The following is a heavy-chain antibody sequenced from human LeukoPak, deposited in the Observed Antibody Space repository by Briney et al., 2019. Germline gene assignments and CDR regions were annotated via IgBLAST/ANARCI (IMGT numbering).Heavy chain of an antibody. D-gene: IGHD5-18*01. V-gene: IGHV4-59*12. Sequence: SETLSLTCTVSGGSITGNYWSWSRQPPGKGLEWIGYIYYSGSTNYNPSLKSRVTISVDTSKNQFSLKLSSVTAADTAVYYCARAKRGYSYGFDYWGQGTLVTVSS. J-gene: IGHJ4*02. CDR2: IYYSGST. CDR1: GGSITGNY. CDR3: ARAKRGYSYGFDY.